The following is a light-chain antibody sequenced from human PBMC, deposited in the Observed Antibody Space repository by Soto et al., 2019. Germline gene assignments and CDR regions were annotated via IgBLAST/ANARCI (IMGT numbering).Light chain of an antibody. CDR2: AAS. CDR3: QQGYDTPIT. CDR1: QGISSY. Sequence: DIQLTQSPSFLSASVGDRVTITCRASQGISSYLAWYQKKPGKAPKLLMYAASTLQSGVPSRFSGSGSGTEFTLTISSLQPEDFATYFCQQGYDTPITFGQGTRLEIK. J-gene: IGKJ5*01. V-gene: IGKV1-9*01.